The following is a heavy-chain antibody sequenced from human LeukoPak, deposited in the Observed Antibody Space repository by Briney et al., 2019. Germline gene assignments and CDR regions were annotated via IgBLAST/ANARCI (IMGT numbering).Heavy chain of an antibody. D-gene: IGHD3-10*01. Sequence: ASVKVSCRASGYTFTTSFITSSISWVRQAPGQGLEWMGWISAYNGNTNYAQKLQGRVTMTTDTSTSTAYMELRSLRSDDTAVYYCARGPGTMVRGDPAPFDYWGQGTLVTVSS. CDR3: ARGPGTMVRGDPAPFDY. CDR1: GYTFTTSFITSS. J-gene: IGHJ4*02. V-gene: IGHV1-18*01. CDR2: ISAYNGNT.